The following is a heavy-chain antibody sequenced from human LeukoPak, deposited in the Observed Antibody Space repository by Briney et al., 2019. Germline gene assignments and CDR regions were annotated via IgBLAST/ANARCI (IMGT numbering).Heavy chain of an antibody. CDR3: AREAESGYDYGYYYGMDV. Sequence: GGSLRLSCAASGFTFSSYAMHWVRQAPGKGQEWVSYISSSSSTIYYADSVKGRFTISRDNAKNSLYLQMNSLRAEDTAVYYCAREAESGYDYGYYYGMDVWGQGTTVTVSS. V-gene: IGHV3-48*04. CDR2: ISSSSSTI. CDR1: GFTFSSYA. J-gene: IGHJ6*02. D-gene: IGHD5-12*01.